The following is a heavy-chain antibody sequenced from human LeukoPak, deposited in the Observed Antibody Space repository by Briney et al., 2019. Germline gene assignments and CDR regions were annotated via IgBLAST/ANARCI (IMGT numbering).Heavy chain of an antibody. CDR2: INSDGSSI. D-gene: IGHD3-3*01. V-gene: IGHV3-74*01. CDR1: GFTFRSCW. CDR3: ARDRVDFWSGYDAFDI. Sequence: GRSLRLSCAASGFTFRSCWMHWVRQAPGKGLGWVSRINSDGSSIAYADSVKGRYTISRDNAKNTLYLQMSSLRAEDTAVYYCARDRVDFWSGYDAFDIWGQGTMVTVSS. J-gene: IGHJ3*02.